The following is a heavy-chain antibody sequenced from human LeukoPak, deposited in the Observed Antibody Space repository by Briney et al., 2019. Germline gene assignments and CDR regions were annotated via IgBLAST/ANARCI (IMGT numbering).Heavy chain of an antibody. Sequence: GGSLRLSCAASGFTFSSYAITWVRQAPGKGLEWVANIKQDGSEKYYVDSVKGRFTISRDNAKNSLYLQMNSLRAEDTAVYYCARDQRAYDSWGQGTLVTVSS. CDR2: IKQDGSEK. V-gene: IGHV3-7*03. CDR1: GFTFSSYA. CDR3: ARDQRAYDS. D-gene: IGHD3-3*01. J-gene: IGHJ4*02.